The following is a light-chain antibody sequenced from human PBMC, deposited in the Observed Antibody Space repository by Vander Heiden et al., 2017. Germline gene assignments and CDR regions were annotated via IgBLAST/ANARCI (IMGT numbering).Light chain of an antibody. CDR3: QQYGSSPLIT. CDR2: CAS. J-gene: IGKJ5*01. CDR1: QSVSSSY. Sequence: EMGLTQSPGPLSWAPGERATLSCRASQSVSSSYLAWYQQKPGQAPRLLIYCASSRATGIPDRCSGSGSGTDFTLTISRLEPADFAVYYCQQYGSSPLITFGQGTRLEIK. V-gene: IGKV3-20*01.